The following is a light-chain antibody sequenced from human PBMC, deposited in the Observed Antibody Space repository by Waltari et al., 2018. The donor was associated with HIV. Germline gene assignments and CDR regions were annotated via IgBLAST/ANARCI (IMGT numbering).Light chain of an antibody. J-gene: IGLJ3*02. CDR1: SGSVSSNYY. Sequence: QTVVTQEPSFSVSPGGTVTLTCGLNSGSVSSNYYPSWYQQTPGQAPRMLIYSTNTRSSGVPDRFSGSILGNKAALTITGAQADDESDYYCLLYMGSGLVFGGGTTLTVL. CDR2: STN. CDR3: LLYMGSGLV. V-gene: IGLV8-61*01.